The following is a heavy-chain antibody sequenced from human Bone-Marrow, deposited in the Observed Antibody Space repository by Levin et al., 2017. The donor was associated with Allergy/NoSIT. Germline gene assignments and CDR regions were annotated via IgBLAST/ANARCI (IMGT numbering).Heavy chain of an antibody. Sequence: SETLSLTCTISDGSISTYYWSWIRQPPGKGLEWIGYVYYSGSTNYNPSLQSRVTISVDTSKNQFSLKLISVTAADTAVYYCARVYSNNWYDNRGWFDLWGRGTLVTVSS. D-gene: IGHD6-13*01. CDR2: VYYSGST. CDR1: DGSISTYY. J-gene: IGHJ2*01. CDR3: ARVYSNNWYDNRGWFDL. V-gene: IGHV4-59*01.